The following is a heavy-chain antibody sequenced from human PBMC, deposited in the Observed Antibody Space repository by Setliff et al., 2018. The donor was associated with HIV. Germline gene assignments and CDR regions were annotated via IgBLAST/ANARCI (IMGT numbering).Heavy chain of an antibody. D-gene: IGHD2-2*02. J-gene: IGHJ4*02. CDR1: GYSFTSNW. V-gene: IGHV5-51*01. Sequence: PGESLKISCKGSGYSFTSNWIGWVRQMPGKGLEWMGIIHPVDSQTTYTPSFQGHVAFSVDKSISTAYLQWRSLKASDTAMYYCASGFCNTPSCYIGVLDHWGLGTLVTVSS. CDR2: IHPVDSQT. CDR3: ASGFCNTPSCYIGVLDH.